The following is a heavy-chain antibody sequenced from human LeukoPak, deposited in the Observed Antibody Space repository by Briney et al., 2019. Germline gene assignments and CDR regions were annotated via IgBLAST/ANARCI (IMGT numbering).Heavy chain of an antibody. D-gene: IGHD1-26*01. CDR3: ARAALGATHFDY. J-gene: IGHJ4*02. CDR2: ISTIGIT. V-gene: IGHV4-4*07. Sequence: SETLSLTCTVSGGSITSYFWSWIRQPAGKGLEWIGRISTIGITNYNPSLKSRVTMSIDTSKKQFSLKLSSLTAADTAVYFCARAALGATHFDYWGQGTLVTVS. CDR1: GGSITSYF.